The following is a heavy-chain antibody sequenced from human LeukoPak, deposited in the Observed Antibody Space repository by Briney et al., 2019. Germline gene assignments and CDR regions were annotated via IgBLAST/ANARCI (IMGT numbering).Heavy chain of an antibody. J-gene: IGHJ4*02. CDR3: ARAAFDRIGYYNFDY. D-gene: IGHD3-22*01. CDR2: IWYGGTND. Sequence: GGSLRLSCAASGFSLCSYGMHWVRQAPGKGLEWVAVIWYGGTNDYYADSVKGRFTISRDNSRNTLYLQMNSLRTEDTAVYSCARAAFDRIGYYNFDYWGQGTLVTVSS. CDR1: GFSLCSYG. V-gene: IGHV3-33*01.